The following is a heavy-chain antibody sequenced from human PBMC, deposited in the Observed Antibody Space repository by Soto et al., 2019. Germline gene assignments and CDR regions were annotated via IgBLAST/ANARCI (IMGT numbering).Heavy chain of an antibody. CDR1: GYAFTSYG. CDR2: IIPILGIA. Sequence: SVKVSCKASGYAFTSYGFSWVRQAPGQGLEWMGRIIPILGIANYAQKFQGRVTITADKSTSTAYMELSSLRSEDTAVYYCARDSRYYYDSSGYWKHYYFDYWGQGTLVTVSS. CDR3: ARDSRYYYDSSGYWKHYYFDY. D-gene: IGHD3-22*01. V-gene: IGHV1-69*04. J-gene: IGHJ4*02.